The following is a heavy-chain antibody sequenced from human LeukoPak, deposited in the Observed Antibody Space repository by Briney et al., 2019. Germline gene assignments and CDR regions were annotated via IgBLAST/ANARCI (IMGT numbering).Heavy chain of an antibody. V-gene: IGHV4-59*08. Sequence: TSETLSLTCTVSGGSISSYYWSWIRQPPGKVLEWIAYISDIGSINYNPSLKSRVTISLDTSKNQFSLKLSSVTAADTAVYYCAGHHPRNTVDFWGQGTLVTVSS. CDR3: AGHHPRNTVDF. CDR1: GGSISSYY. CDR2: ISDIGSI. J-gene: IGHJ4*02. D-gene: IGHD2-8*02.